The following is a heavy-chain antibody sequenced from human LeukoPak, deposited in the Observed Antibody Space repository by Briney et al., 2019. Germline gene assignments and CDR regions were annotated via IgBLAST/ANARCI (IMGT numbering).Heavy chain of an antibody. Sequence: GGSLRLSCPVSGFTFSDYWVHWVRQVPGKGLVWVSRISSDWTTTTYADSVKGRFTTSRDDAKSTLYLQMNSLRAEDTAVYYCAKDRGATPNNWFDPWGQGTLVTVSS. CDR3: AKDRGATPNNWFDP. V-gene: IGHV3-74*01. CDR2: ISSDWTTT. CDR1: GFTFSDYW. D-gene: IGHD1-26*01. J-gene: IGHJ5*02.